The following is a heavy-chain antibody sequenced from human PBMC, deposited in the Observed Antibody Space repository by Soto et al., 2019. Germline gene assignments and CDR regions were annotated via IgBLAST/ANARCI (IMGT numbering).Heavy chain of an antibody. CDR1: GFTFSSYA. Sequence: PGGSLRLSCAASGFTFSSYAMSWVRQAPGKGLEWVSAISGSGGSTYYADSVKGRFTISRDNSKNTLYLQMNSLRAEDTAVYYCAKAVAAHHFLAAAAPGDYWGQGTLVTVSS. CDR2: ISGSGGST. D-gene: IGHD6-13*01. J-gene: IGHJ4*02. CDR3: AKAVAAHHFLAAAAPGDY. V-gene: IGHV3-23*01.